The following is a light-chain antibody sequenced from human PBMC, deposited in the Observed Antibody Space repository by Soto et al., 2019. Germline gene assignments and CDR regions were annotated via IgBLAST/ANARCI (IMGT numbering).Light chain of an antibody. CDR3: QLSYRSIS. Sequence: DIQMTQSPSSLFASVGDRVTITYRASQSISAYLNWYQQRPGKAPSLLIYAATRLHSGVPSRFIASGSGTDFTLTISSLQPEDFATYYCQLSYRSISFGQGIRLEMK. V-gene: IGKV1-39*01. CDR2: AAT. J-gene: IGKJ5*01. CDR1: QSISAY.